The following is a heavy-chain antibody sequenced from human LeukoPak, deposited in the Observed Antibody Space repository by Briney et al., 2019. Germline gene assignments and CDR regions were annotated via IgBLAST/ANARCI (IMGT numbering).Heavy chain of an antibody. CDR1: GYTFINYG. CDR2: ISAYNGNT. D-gene: IGHD1-26*01. Sequence: ASVKVSCKASGYTFINYGINWVRQAPGQGLEWMGWISAYNGNTNYAQSLQGRVTMTTDTSTSTVYMEMRSLTSDDTAVYYCARDGGDLLRVDYWGQGTQVTVSS. J-gene: IGHJ4*02. CDR3: ARDGGDLLRVDY. V-gene: IGHV1-18*01.